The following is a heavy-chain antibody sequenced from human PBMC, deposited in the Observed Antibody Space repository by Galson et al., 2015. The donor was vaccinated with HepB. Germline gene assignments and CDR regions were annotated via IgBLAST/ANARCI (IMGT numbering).Heavy chain of an antibody. CDR1: GFTFSSYA. CDR3: ARGLAGTYEGGRGAYFDY. J-gene: IGHJ4*02. V-gene: IGHV3-30-3*01. Sequence: SLRLSCAASGFTFSSYAVHWVRQAPGKGLEWVAVISYDGSNKYYADSVKGRFTISRDNSKNTLYLQMNSLRAEDTAVYYCARGLAGTYEGGRGAYFDYWGQGTLVTVSS. CDR2: ISYDGSNK. D-gene: IGHD3-16*01.